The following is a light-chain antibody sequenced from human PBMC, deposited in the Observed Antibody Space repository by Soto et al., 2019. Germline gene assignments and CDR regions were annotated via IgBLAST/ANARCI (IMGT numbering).Light chain of an antibody. CDR2: GAY. CDR1: QTVTSSY. V-gene: IGKV3-20*01. Sequence: EVVLTQSPGTLSLSPGERATLSCRASQTVTSSYLAWYQQKPGQAPRLLIYGAYDRAAGIPDRFSGSGSGTDFTLTISRLEPEDFAVYYCQQYGSSGTFGQGTKVEIK. CDR3: QQYGSSGT. J-gene: IGKJ1*01.